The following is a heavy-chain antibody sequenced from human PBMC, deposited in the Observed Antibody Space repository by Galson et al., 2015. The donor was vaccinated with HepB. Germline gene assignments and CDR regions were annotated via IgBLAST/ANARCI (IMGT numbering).Heavy chain of an antibody. Sequence: SLRLSCAASGFTFSSYSMNWVRQAPGKGLEWVSSISSSSSYIYYADSVKGRFTISRDNAKNSLYLQMNSLRAEDTAVYYCARAYTWLSGYYFDYWGQGTLVTVSS. V-gene: IGHV3-21*01. D-gene: IGHD2-2*02. CDR3: ARAYTWLSGYYFDY. CDR2: ISSSSSYI. CDR1: GFTFSSYS. J-gene: IGHJ4*02.